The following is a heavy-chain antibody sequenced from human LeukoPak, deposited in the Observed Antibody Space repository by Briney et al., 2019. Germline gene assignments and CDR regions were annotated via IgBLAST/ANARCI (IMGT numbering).Heavy chain of an antibody. J-gene: IGHJ6*02. Sequence: ASVKVSCKASGYTFTCYYMHWVRQAPGQGLEWMGWINPNSCGTNYAQKFQGRVTMTRDTSISTAYMELSRLRSDDTAVYYCARDPDYYGMDVWGQGTTVTVSS. CDR3: ARDPDYYGMDV. CDR2: INPNSCGT. CDR1: GYTFTCYY. V-gene: IGHV1-2*02.